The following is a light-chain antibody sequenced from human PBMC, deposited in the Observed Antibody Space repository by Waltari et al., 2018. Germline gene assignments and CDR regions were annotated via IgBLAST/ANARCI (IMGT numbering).Light chain of an antibody. Sequence: DIQLTQSPSLLSASVGDRVTITCRASQGLTSYFAWYQQKPGNAPKLLIYGASTLQSGVPSRFSGSGSGTEFTLTISSLQPEDSATYYCQQLNSYPITFGQGTRVESK. CDR1: QGLTSY. CDR3: QQLNSYPIT. V-gene: IGKV1-9*01. J-gene: IGKJ5*01. CDR2: GAS.